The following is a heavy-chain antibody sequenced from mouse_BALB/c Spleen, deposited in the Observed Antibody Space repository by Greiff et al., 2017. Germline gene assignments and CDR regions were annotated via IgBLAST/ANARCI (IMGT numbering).Heavy chain of an antibody. Sequence: EVKLMESGPGLVKPSQTVSLTCTVTGISITTGNYRWSWIRQFPGNKLEWIGYIYYSGTITYNPSLTSRTTITRDTSKNQFFLEMNSLTAEDTATYYCARDDGLYAMDYWGQGTSVTVSS. CDR1: GISITTGNYR. D-gene: IGHD1-1*01. CDR3: ARDDGLYAMDY. V-gene: IGHV3-5*02. CDR2: IYYSGTI. J-gene: IGHJ4*01.